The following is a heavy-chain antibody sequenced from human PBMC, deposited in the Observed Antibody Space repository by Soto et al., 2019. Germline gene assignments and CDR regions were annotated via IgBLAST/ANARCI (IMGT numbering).Heavy chain of an antibody. J-gene: IGHJ4*02. CDR2: LSGGGSTT. Sequence: EVQLLESGGGFVQPGESLRLSCAASGFTFSLSAMSWVRQAPGRGLDWVSSLSGGGSTTDYADSVKGRFTISRDNSKNTVPLQMKSLRAEDTAVYYCAKGPEYDILTGCDYWGQGALVTVSS. D-gene: IGHD3-9*01. V-gene: IGHV3-23*01. CDR3: AKGPEYDILTGCDY. CDR1: GFTFSLSA.